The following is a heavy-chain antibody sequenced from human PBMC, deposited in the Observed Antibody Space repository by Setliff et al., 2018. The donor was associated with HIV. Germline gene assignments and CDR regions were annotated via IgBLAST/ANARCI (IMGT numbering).Heavy chain of an antibody. V-gene: IGHV3-33*01. CDR2: IWYDGSYK. Sequence: PGGSLRLSCAVSGFTFTSYGMHWVRQAPGKGLEWVAVIWYDGSYKYYADSVKGRFTISRDNSKNRLYLQMNSLRAEDTAVYYCARDKDYDILTAYYSSAFDMWGQGTMVTVSS. CDR1: GFTFTSYG. D-gene: IGHD3-9*01. J-gene: IGHJ3*02. CDR3: ARDKDYDILTAYYSSAFDM.